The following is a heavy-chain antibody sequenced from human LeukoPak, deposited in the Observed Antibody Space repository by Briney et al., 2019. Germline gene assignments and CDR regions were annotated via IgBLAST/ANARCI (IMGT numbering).Heavy chain of an antibody. J-gene: IGHJ3*02. D-gene: IGHD2-15*01. CDR1: GGSISSSSYY. Sequence: SETLSLTCTVSGGSISSSSYYWGWLRQPPGKGLEWIGSIYYSGSTYYNPSLKSRVTISVDTSKNQFSLKLSSVTAADTAVYYCARSFLGYCSGGSCYSEAFDIWGQGTMVTVSS. V-gene: IGHV4-39*07. CDR2: IYYSGST. CDR3: ARSFLGYCSGGSCYSEAFDI.